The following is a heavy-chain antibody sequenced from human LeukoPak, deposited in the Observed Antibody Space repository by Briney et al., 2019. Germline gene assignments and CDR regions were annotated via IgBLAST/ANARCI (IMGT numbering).Heavy chain of an antibody. CDR1: GLTVSSYS. CDR2: ISYDGSNE. V-gene: IGHV3-30*03. J-gene: IGHJ3*02. Sequence: RGSLRLSCVASGLTVSSYSMNWVRQAPGKGLEWVAVISYDGSNEYYADSVKGRFTISRDNSKNTLYLQMNSLRAEDTAVYYCASLYTMVRGGLDAFDIWGQGTMVTVSS. D-gene: IGHD3-10*01. CDR3: ASLYTMVRGGLDAFDI.